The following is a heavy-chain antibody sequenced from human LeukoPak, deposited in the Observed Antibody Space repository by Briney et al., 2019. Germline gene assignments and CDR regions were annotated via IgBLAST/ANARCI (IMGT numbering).Heavy chain of an antibody. CDR3: ARVSGSGSYHYYYYMDV. V-gene: IGHV1-69-2*01. CDR2: VDPEDGET. J-gene: IGHJ6*03. D-gene: IGHD3-10*01. Sequence: ASVKVSCKVSGYTFTDYYMHWVQQAPGKGLEWMGLVDPEDGETIYAEKFQGRVTITADTSTDTAYMELSRLRSDDTAVYYCARVSGSGSYHYYYYMDVWGKGTTVTVSS. CDR1: GYTFTDYY.